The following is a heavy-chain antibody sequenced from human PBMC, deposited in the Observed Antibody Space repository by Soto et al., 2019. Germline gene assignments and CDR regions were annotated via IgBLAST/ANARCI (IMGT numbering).Heavy chain of an antibody. J-gene: IGHJ4*02. CDR3: ARRTVATIPYCSGGSCYYAYCDY. CDR2: IYPGDSDT. V-gene: IGHV5-51*01. CDR1: GYSFTSYW. D-gene: IGHD2-15*01. Sequence: PGESLKISCKGSGYSFTSYWIGWVRQMPGKGLEWMGIIYPGDSDTRYSPSFQGQVTISADKSISTAYLQWSSLKASDTAMYYCARRTVATIPYCSGGSCYYAYCDYWGQGTMVTVSS.